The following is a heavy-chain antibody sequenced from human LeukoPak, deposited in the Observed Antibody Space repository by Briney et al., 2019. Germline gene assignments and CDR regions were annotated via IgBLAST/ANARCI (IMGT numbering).Heavy chain of an antibody. V-gene: IGHV1-18*04. D-gene: IGHD6-19*01. J-gene: IGHJ4*02. CDR1: GYTFTAYY. CDR2: ISAYSGNT. CDR3: ARDAPSIAVAGGPDH. Sequence: ASVKVSCKASGYTFTAYYIHWVRQAPGQGLEWMGWISAYSGNTQYSQKFQDRFTMTTDTSTSAAYMELRSLRSDDTAVYYCARDAPSIAVAGGPDHWGQGTLVTVSS.